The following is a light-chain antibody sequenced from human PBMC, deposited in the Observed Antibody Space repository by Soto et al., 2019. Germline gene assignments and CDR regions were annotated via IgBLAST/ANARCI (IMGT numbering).Light chain of an antibody. Sequence: DIQMTQSPSTLSASEGDTITITCRASQSVSSWLAWYHQKPGQAPKLLIYGASSLESGVPARFSGSGSGTEFSLTITSLQPDDFATYYCQQYNYYPYTFGGGTKLEIK. CDR2: GAS. V-gene: IGKV1-5*01. J-gene: IGKJ2*01. CDR3: QQYNYYPYT. CDR1: QSVSSW.